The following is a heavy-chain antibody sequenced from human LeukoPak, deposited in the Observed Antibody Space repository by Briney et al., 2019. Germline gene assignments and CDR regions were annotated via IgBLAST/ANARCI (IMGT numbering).Heavy chain of an antibody. Sequence: SETLSLTCAVYGGSFSGYYWSWIRQPPGKGLEWIGEINHSGSTSYNPSLKSRVTISVDTSKNQFSLKLSSVTAADTAVYYCAIPGYCSSTSCYVYAFDIWGQGTMVTVSS. CDR1: GGSFSGYY. CDR2: INHSGST. D-gene: IGHD2-2*01. V-gene: IGHV4-34*01. CDR3: AIPGYCSSTSCYVYAFDI. J-gene: IGHJ3*02.